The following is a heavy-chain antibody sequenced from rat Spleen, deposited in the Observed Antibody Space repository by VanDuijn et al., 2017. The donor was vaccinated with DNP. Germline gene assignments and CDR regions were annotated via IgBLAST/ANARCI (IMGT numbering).Heavy chain of an antibody. D-gene: IGHD5-1*01. CDR1: GFTFSDYY. V-gene: IGHV5-22*01. CDR3: ARTGSSGFAY. J-gene: IGHJ3*01. CDR2: ISYDGGST. Sequence: EVQLVESGGGLVQPGRSLKLSCAASGFTFSDYYMAWVRQAPTKGLEWVAYISYDGGSTYYGDSVKGRFTISRDNAKSTLYLQMNSLRSEDMATYYCARTGSSGFAYWGQGTLVTVSS.